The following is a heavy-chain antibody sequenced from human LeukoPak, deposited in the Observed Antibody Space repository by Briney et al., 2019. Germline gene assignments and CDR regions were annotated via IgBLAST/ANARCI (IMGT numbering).Heavy chain of an antibody. V-gene: IGHV4-61*02. Sequence: SEALSLTCTVSGGSISSGSYCWSWIRQPAGKGLEWIGRIYTSGSTDYNPSLKSRVTISVDTSKNQFSLKLSSVTAADTAVYYCARSGPYYYYYYMDVWGKGTTVTISS. CDR1: GGSISSGSYC. J-gene: IGHJ6*03. CDR3: ARSGPYYYYYYMDV. D-gene: IGHD2-8*02. CDR2: IYTSGST.